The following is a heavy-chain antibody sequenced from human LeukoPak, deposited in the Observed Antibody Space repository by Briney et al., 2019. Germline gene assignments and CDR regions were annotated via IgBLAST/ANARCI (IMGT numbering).Heavy chain of an antibody. CDR3: ARPYRSGWHGSFDY. CDR2: IYYSGST. CDR1: GGSLTSYY. Sequence: SETLSLTCTVSGGSLTSYYWSWIRQPPGKGLEWIGNIYYSGSTNYNPSLKSRVTISVDTSKNQFSLKLSSVTAADTAVYFCARPYRSGWHGSFDYWGQGSLATVSS. D-gene: IGHD6-19*01. J-gene: IGHJ4*02. V-gene: IGHV4-59*01.